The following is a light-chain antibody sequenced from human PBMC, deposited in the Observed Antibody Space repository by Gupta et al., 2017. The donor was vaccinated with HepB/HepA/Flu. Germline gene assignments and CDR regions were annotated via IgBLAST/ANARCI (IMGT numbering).Light chain of an antibody. CDR3: QSYENRMGGLVV. Sequence: QSLLTQPPSVSGAPGQMVTISCTGNSSNIGAGYDVHWYRQFPATAPKHLFYLKGNRRSGVSARVYCSTSGTSASLAITGLQAEEEADYYCQSYENRMGGLVVFGGGTKLTVL. CDR2: LKG. CDR1: SSNIGAGYD. J-gene: IGLJ2*01. V-gene: IGLV1-40*01.